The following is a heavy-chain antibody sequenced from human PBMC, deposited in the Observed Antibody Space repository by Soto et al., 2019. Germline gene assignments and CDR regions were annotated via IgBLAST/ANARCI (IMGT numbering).Heavy chain of an antibody. D-gene: IGHD2-2*01. CDR3: IGSSQLVN. CDR1: GFTFSNAW. CDR2: IKSKTESGTT. Sequence: EVQLVESGGGLVKPGGSLRLSCAASGFTFSNAWMSWVRQAPGKGLEWGGRIKSKTESGTTDDAGPVKGRFTISSDDSKTTLFLQMNGLNSGDTAVYYCIGSSQLVNWGEGTRVTVSS. V-gene: IGHV3-15*01. J-gene: IGHJ4*02.